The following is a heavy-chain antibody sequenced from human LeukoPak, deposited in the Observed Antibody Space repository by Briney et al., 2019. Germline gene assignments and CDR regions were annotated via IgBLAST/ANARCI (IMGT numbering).Heavy chain of an antibody. D-gene: IGHD4-23*01. CDR1: GFTFSSCE. Sequence: TGGSLRLSCAASGFTFSSCELSWVRQAPTKGLEWGSYISRSGSITYYADSVKGRFTISRDSAKNSLYLQMNSLRAEDTAVYYCAIHDYHSNSDAFDVWGQGTMVTFAT. CDR3: AIHDYHSNSDAFDV. V-gene: IGHV3-48*03. CDR2: ISRSGSIT. J-gene: IGHJ3*01.